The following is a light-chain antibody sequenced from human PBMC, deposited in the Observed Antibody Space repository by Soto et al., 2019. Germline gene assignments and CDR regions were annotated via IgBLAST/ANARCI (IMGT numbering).Light chain of an antibody. J-gene: IGLJ2*01. Sequence: QSALTQPASVSGSPGQSITLSCTGTSSDIGGYDYVSCYQRHPGKAPKLIIYDVNNRPSGVSNRFSGSKSGNTASLTISVLQAEDEADYYCTSYASGSSHVVFGGGTKLTVL. V-gene: IGLV2-14*01. CDR1: SSDIGGYDY. CDR3: TSYASGSSHVV. CDR2: DVN.